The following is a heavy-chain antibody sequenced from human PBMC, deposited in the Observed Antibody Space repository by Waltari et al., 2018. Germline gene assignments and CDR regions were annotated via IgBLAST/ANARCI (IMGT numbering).Heavy chain of an antibody. CDR1: GGSFSGYY. Sequence: QVQLQQWGAGLLKPSETLSLTCAVHGGSFSGYYWSWIRQTPGTGLEWIGEIKHSGSTNYNPSLKSRVTISVDTSKNQFSLKLSSVTAADTAVYYCARGRRGYSYGPNNWFDPWGQGTLVTVSS. D-gene: IGHD5-18*01. CDR2: IKHSGST. V-gene: IGHV4-34*01. CDR3: ARGRRGYSYGPNNWFDP. J-gene: IGHJ5*02.